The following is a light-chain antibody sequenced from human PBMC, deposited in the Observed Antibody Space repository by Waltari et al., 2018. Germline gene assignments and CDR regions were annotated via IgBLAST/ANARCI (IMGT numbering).Light chain of an antibody. CDR3: ATWDDSLNGL. CDR2: SKN. CDR1: RSPIGRQS. Sequence: QSVLTQPPSVPGTPEQRVSFPCSGRRSPIGRQSVNWYPQAPGTAPKLLIYSKNQRPSGVPDRFSGSKSGTSASLAISGLQSEDEADYYCATWDDSLNGLFGGGTRLTVL. J-gene: IGLJ2*01. V-gene: IGLV1-44*01.